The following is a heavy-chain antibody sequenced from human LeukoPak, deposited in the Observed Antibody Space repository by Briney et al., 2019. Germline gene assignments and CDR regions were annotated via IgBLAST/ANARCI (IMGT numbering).Heavy chain of an antibody. J-gene: IGHJ4*02. CDR1: GFTFSIYA. CDR2: ITSSGDGT. CDR3: AKDRPNYYGSNGHYYRRDGDY. D-gene: IGHD3-22*01. V-gene: IGHV3-23*01. Sequence: SGGSLRLSCAAFGFTFSIYAMSWVRQAPGKGLQWVSSITSSGDGTYYADSVKGRFTISRDNSENMLYLQMNSLRVEDTAVYFCAKDRPNYYGSNGHYYRRDGDYWGQGTLVTVSS.